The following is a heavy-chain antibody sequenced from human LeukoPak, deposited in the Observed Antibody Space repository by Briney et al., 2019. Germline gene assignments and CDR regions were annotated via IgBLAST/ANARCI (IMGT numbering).Heavy chain of an antibody. Sequence: ASVKVSCKVSGYTLTELSMHWVRQVPGKGLEWMGGFDPEDGETIYAQKFQGRVTMTEDTSTDTAYMELSSLRSEDTAVYYCATRMYSSSWYEYYFDHWGQGTLVTVSS. J-gene: IGHJ4*02. CDR3: ATRMYSSSWYEYYFDH. CDR2: FDPEDGET. CDR1: GYTLTELS. V-gene: IGHV1-24*01. D-gene: IGHD6-13*01.